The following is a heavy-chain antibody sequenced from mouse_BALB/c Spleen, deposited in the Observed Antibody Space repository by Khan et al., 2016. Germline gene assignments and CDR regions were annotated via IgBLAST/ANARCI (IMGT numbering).Heavy chain of an antibody. V-gene: IGHV1S137*01. Sequence: QVQLQQSGPELVRPGVSVKLSCKGSGYTFTDYAMHWVKQSHAKSLEWIGVISTYYGNTNYNQKFKGKATLTVDKSSSTAYMELARLTSEDSAIYYCARFYDGYYFDYWGQGTTLTVSS. D-gene: IGHD2-3*01. J-gene: IGHJ2*01. CDR3: ARFYDGYYFDY. CDR2: ISTYYGNT. CDR1: GYTFTDYA.